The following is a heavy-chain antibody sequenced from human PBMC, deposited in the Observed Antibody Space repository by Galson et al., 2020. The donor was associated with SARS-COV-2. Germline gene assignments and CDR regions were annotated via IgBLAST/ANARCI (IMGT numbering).Heavy chain of an antibody. V-gene: IGHV4-61*02. J-gene: IGHJ6*02. CDR1: GASISSGSYY. CDR3: ARGTSPCVTVFGVLTGTCGMDV. CDR2: IYKSGNT. Sequence: SETLSLICTVSGASISSGSYYWSWIRQPAGKGLEWIGRIYKSGNTNYNPSLWSQVTISVDTSKNQFSLKLTSVTAADTAVYYCARGTSPCVTVFGVLTGTCGMDVWGQVTTVTVSS. D-gene: IGHD3-3*01.